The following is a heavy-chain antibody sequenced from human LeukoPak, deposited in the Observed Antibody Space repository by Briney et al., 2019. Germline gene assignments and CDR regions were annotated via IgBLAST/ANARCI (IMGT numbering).Heavy chain of an antibody. J-gene: IGHJ3*02. CDR1: GFTFSSYS. V-gene: IGHV3-48*01. CDR2: ISSSSSTI. Sequence: GGSLRLSCAASGFTFSSYSMNWVRQAPGKGLEWVSYISSSSSTIYYADSVKGRFTISRDNAKNSLYLQMNSLRAEDTAVYYCARGAYYDFWSGRGAFDIWGQGTMVTVSS. D-gene: IGHD3-3*01. CDR3: ARGAYYDFWSGRGAFDI.